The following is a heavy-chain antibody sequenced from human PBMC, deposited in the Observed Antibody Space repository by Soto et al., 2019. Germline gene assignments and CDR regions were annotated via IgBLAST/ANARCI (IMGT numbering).Heavy chain of an antibody. J-gene: IGHJ4*02. CDR1: GDSISPYY. V-gene: IGHV4-59*01. Sequence: SETLSLTCTVSGDSISPYYWSWIRQPPGKGLEWIGYIYYSGSTNYNPSLKSRVTISVDTSKNQFSLRLSSMTAADTAVYYCARSGDWSSSFDYWGQGTLVTVSS. D-gene: IGHD2-21*01. CDR2: IYYSGST. CDR3: ARSGDWSSSFDY.